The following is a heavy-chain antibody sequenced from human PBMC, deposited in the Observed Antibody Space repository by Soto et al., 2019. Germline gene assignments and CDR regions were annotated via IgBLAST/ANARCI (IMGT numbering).Heavy chain of an antibody. CDR3: ATANKYYYGMDV. V-gene: IGHV4-59*01. CDR2: IYYSGST. Sequence: PSETLSLTCTVSGGSISSYYWSWIRQPPGKGLEWIGYIYYSGSTNYNPSLKSRVTISVDTSKNQFSLKLSSVTAADTAMYYCATANKYYYGMDVWGQGTTVTVSS. J-gene: IGHJ6*02. CDR1: GGSISSYY.